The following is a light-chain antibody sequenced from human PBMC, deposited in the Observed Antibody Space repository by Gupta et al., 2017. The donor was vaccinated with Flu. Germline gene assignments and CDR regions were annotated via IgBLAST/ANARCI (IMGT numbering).Light chain of an antibody. Sequence: QSALTQPASVSGSPGQSITISCTGDSSDVGGYNYVSSYQQHPGKAPKLMIYDVSNRPSGVSNRFAGSKSGNTASLTISGRQAEDEADYYCSSYTSTIGVFGGGTKLTVL. CDR3: SSYTSTIGV. CDR2: DVS. J-gene: IGLJ2*01. CDR1: SSDVGGYNY. V-gene: IGLV2-14*01.